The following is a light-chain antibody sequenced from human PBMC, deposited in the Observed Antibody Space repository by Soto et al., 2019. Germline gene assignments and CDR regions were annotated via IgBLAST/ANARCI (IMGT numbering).Light chain of an antibody. CDR2: GAS. CDR3: QQYNKWPPYT. CDR1: QSVGSN. J-gene: IGKJ2*01. V-gene: IGKV3-15*01. Sequence: EIVMTQSPANLSVSPGERATLSCRASQSVGSNLAWYQQKPGQGPRLLIYGASTRATGIPARFSGSGSGTEFTLTISSLQSEDCAVYYCQQYNKWPPYTFGQGTKVEIK.